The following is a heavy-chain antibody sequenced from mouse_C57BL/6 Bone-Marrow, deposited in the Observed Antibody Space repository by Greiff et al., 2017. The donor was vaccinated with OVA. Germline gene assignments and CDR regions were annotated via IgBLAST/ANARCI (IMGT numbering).Heavy chain of an antibody. D-gene: IGHD1-1*01. Sequence: QVQLQQSGPELVKPGASVKISCKASGYAFSSSWMNWVKQRPGKGLEWIGRIYPGDGDTNYNGKFKGKATLTADKSSSTAYMQLSSLTSEDSAVYFCARKGYYGSSYWYFDVWGTGTTVTVSS. CDR3: ARKGYYGSSYWYFDV. CDR1: GYAFSSSW. J-gene: IGHJ1*03. V-gene: IGHV1-82*01. CDR2: IYPGDGDT.